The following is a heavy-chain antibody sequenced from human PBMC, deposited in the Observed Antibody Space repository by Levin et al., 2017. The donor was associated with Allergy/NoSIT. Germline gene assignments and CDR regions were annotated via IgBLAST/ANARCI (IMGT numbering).Heavy chain of an antibody. V-gene: IGHV3-48*03. CDR2: ISSSGSTI. CDR1: GFTFSSYE. CDR3: ARPLRRDCSSTSCPFDY. Sequence: LSLTCAASGFTFSSYEMNWVRQAPGKGLEWVSYISSSGSTIYYADSVKGRFTISRDNAKNSLYLQMNSLRAEDTAVYYCARPLRRDCSSTSCPFDYWGQGTLVTVSS. D-gene: IGHD2-2*01. J-gene: IGHJ4*02.